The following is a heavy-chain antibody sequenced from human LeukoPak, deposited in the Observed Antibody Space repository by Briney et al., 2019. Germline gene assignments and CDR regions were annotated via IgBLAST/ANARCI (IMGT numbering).Heavy chain of an antibody. CDR3: ASSGSYYSPNWFDP. CDR1: GGSISSSSYY. CDR2: IYYSGST. J-gene: IGHJ5*02. Sequence: SETLSLTCTVSGGSISSSSYYWGWIRQPPGKGLEWIGSIYYSGSTYYNPSLKSRVTISVDTSKNQFSLKLSSVTAADTAVYYCASSGSYYSPNWFDPWGQGTLVTVSS. V-gene: IGHV4-39*07. D-gene: IGHD1-26*01.